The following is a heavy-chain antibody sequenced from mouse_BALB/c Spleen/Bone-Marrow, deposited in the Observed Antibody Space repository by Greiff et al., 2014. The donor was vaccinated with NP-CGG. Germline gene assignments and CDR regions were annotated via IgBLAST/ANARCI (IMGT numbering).Heavy chain of an antibody. D-gene: IGHD4-1*01. V-gene: IGHV1-54*01. CDR2: INPGSGGT. CDR3: ARCLTGTSAMDY. J-gene: IGHJ4*01. CDR1: GYAFTKYL. Sequence: VQLQQSGAELVRPGTSAKVSCKASGYAFTKYLIEWVKQRPGQGLEWIGVINPGSGGTNYNEKFKAKATLTADKSSSTAYMQLSSLTSDDSAVYFCARCLTGTSAMDYWGQGTSVTVSS.